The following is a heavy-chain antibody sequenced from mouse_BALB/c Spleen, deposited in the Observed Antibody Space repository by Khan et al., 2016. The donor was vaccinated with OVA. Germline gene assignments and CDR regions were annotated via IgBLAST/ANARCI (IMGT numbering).Heavy chain of an antibody. V-gene: IGHV3-2*02. CDR2: ISNSGST. J-gene: IGHJ4*01. CDR3: SSELGRYYAMDY. CDR1: GYSITRDYA. D-gene: IGHD4-1*01. Sequence: EVQLQESGPGLVKPSQSLSLTCTVTGYSITRDYAWNWIRQFPGNKLEWMGYISNSGSTTYNPSLKSRISITRDTSKNRLFLQLNSVTTEDTATYSGSSELGRYYAMDYWGQGTSVTVSS.